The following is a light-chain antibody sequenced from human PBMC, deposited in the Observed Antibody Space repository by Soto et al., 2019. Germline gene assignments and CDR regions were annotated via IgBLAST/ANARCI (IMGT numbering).Light chain of an antibody. Sequence: EIVLTQSLGTLSFSPGEIATLSFRASQSVSSSYLAWYQQKPGQAPRLLIYGASSRATGIPDRFSGSGSGTDFTLTISRLDPEDFAVYYCQQYGSSAITFGQGTRLEIK. J-gene: IGKJ5*01. CDR1: QSVSSSY. V-gene: IGKV3-20*01. CDR3: QQYGSSAIT. CDR2: GAS.